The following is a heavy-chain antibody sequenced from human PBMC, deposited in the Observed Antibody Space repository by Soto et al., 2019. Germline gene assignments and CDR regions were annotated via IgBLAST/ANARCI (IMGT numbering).Heavy chain of an antibody. Sequence: PPETLSLTCSVSGYSISRGSYLGWIRQPPGKGPEWIASIYHGGTTFYNPSLKSRITISVGTSNNQFSLKLTSVTAADTAVYYCARVHVMVVAGSTFDYWGHGTLVTVSS. CDR3: ARVHVMVVAGSTFDY. J-gene: IGHJ4*01. CDR1: GYSISRGSY. D-gene: IGHD6-19*01. V-gene: IGHV4-38-2*02. CDR2: IYHGGTT.